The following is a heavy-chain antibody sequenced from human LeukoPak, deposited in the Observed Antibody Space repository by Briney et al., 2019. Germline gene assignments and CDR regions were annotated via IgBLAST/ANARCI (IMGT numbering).Heavy chain of an antibody. J-gene: IGHJ3*02. V-gene: IGHV3-23*01. CDR3: AKDGRGGVPRAFDI. Sequence: GGSLRPSCAASGFTFSNYAMTWVRQAPGKGLEWVSSISINSGGTYYADSVKGRFTVSRDNSKNTLYLQMNSLRAEDTAVYYCAKDGRGGVPRAFDIWGQGTMVTVSS. CDR1: GFTFSNYA. D-gene: IGHD2-15*01. CDR2: ISINSGGT.